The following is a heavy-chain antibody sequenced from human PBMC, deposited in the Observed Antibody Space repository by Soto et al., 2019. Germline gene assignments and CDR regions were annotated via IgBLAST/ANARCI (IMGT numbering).Heavy chain of an antibody. Sequence: GGALRLSCAASGFTFRNNVLSWVRQAPGKGLDWVSGITGSGRDTYYADSVKGRFTISRDNSKNMVFLQMNSLRAEDTALYYCAKNGLDNSPSAIDSWGPGTLVTVSS. CDR3: AKNGLDNSPSAIDS. CDR1: GFTFRNNV. CDR2: ITGSGRDT. J-gene: IGHJ4*02. D-gene: IGHD2-8*01. V-gene: IGHV3-23*01.